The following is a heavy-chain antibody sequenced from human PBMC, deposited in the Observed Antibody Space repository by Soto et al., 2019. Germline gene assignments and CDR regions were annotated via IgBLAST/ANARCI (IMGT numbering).Heavy chain of an antibody. V-gene: IGHV1-46*01. CDR3: ARVNGVTLLPPTDYYARRAPFDI. J-gene: IGHJ3*02. D-gene: IGHD3-10*01. Sequence: ASVQVSCQASGYTFTSYYMHWVRQAPGQGLEWMGIINPSGGSTSYAQKFQGRVTMTRDTSTSTVYMELSSLRSEDTAVYYCARVNGVTLLPPTDYYARRAPFDIWGQGTMVTVSS. CDR2: INPSGGST. CDR1: GYTFTSYY.